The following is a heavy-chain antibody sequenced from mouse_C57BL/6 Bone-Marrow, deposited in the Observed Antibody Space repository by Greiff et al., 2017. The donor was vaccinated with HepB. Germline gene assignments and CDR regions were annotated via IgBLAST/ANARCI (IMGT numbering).Heavy chain of an antibody. CDR2: IYPRSGNT. Sequence: VQLQESGAELARPGASVKLSCKASGYTFTSYGISWVKQRTGQGLEWIGEIYPRSGNTYYNEKFKGKATLTADKSSSPAYMELRSLPSEDSAVYFCARQAVVAPFAYWGQGTLVTVSA. J-gene: IGHJ3*01. V-gene: IGHV1-81*01. CDR3: ARQAVVAPFAY. CDR1: GYTFTSYG. D-gene: IGHD1-1*01.